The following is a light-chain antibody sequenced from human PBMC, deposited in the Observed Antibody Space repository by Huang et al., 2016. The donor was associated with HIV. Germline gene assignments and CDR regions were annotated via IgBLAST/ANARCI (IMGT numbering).Light chain of an antibody. CDR3: QQSYSTPPT. CDR1: QSISSY. Sequence: DIQMTQSPSSLSASVGDRVTITCRASQSISSYLNWYQQKPGKAPKLLIYAASSLQSGVPSRCSGSGSWTDFTLTISSLQPEDFATYYCQQSYSTPPTFGQGTKLEIK. V-gene: IGKV1-39*01. J-gene: IGKJ2*01. CDR2: AAS.